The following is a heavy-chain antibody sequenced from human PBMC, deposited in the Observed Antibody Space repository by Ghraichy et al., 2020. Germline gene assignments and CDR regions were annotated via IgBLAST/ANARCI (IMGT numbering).Heavy chain of an antibody. D-gene: IGHD4-17*01. J-gene: IGHJ4*02. V-gene: IGHV3-21*01. CDR1: GFTFSDYS. Sequence: GGSLRLSCAASGFTFSDYSMNWVRQAPGKGLEWVSYISSSSSYIYYADSVKGRFTISRDNAKNSLYLQMNSLRAEDTAVYYCASGPRGDYGDYVDYWGQGTLVTASS. CDR2: ISSSSSYI. CDR3: ASGPRGDYGDYVDY.